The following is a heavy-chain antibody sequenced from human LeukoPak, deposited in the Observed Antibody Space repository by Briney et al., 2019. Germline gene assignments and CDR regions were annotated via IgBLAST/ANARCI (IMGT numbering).Heavy chain of an antibody. J-gene: IGHJ4*02. CDR1: GFTFSSYA. D-gene: IGHD5-12*01. CDR2: ISSSGGST. Sequence: GGSLRLSCAASGFTFSSYAMSWVRQAPGKGLEWVSAISSSGGSTYYADSVKGRFTISRDNSKNTLYLQMNSLRAEDTAVYYCAKDSSGYDLDEGFDYWGQGTLVTVSS. V-gene: IGHV3-23*01. CDR3: AKDSSGYDLDEGFDY.